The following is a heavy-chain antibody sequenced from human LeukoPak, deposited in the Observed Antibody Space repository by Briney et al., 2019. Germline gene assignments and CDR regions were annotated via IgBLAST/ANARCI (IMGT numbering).Heavy chain of an antibody. J-gene: IGHJ4*02. V-gene: IGHV4-59*08. CDR2: IYYSGST. CDR3: ARRLGVTTNYFDY. Sequence: SETLSLTCTVSGGSISSYYWSWIRQPPGKGLEWIGYIYYSGSTNYNPSLKSRVTISVDTPKNQFSLKLSSVTAADTAVYYCARRLGVTTNYFDYWGQGTLVTVSS. CDR1: GGSISSYY. D-gene: IGHD4-17*01.